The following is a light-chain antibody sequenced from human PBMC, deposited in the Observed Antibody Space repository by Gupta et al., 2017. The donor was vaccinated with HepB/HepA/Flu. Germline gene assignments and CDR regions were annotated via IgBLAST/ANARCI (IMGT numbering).Light chain of an antibody. V-gene: IGLV2-14*03. CDR3: SSYSSSSTLFYV. CDR2: DVT. J-gene: IGLJ1*01. Sequence: QFALPPPASLSASPGQPLTISCTGTSSDVGDYNYVSWYQQHPGKAPKLIIYDVTNRPSGVSNRFSGSKSGNTASLTISGLRAEDEADYYCSSYSSSSTLFYVFGTGTKVTVL. CDR1: SSDVGDYNY.